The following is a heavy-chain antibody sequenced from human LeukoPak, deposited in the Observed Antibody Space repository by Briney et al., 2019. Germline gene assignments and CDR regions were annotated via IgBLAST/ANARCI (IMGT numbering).Heavy chain of an antibody. Sequence: GRSLRLSCAASGFTFSSYGMHWVRQAPGKGLEWVAVISYDGSNKYYADSVKGRFTISRDNSKNTLYLQMNSLRAEDTAVYYCAKSSGAGRSSCSDYWGQGTLVTVSS. CDR1: GFTFSSYG. CDR3: AKSSGAGRSSCSDY. V-gene: IGHV3-30*18. J-gene: IGHJ4*02. CDR2: ISYDGSNK. D-gene: IGHD6-13*01.